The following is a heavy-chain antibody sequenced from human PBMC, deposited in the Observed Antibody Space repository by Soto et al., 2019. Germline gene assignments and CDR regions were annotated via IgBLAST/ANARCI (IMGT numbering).Heavy chain of an antibody. J-gene: IGHJ4*02. D-gene: IGHD6-19*01. CDR3: ARVYGIAVAGTLDF. Sequence: GWIRQPPGKGLEWIGSVYYVGSTYYNPSLKSRVSISVDTSKTLYLQMNSLRAEDTAVYYCARVYGIAVAGTLDFWGQGTLVTVSS. CDR2: VYYVGST. V-gene: IGHV4-39*02.